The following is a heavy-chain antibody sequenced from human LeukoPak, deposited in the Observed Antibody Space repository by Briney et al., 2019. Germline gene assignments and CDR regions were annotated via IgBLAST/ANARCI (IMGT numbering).Heavy chain of an antibody. Sequence: SVKVSCKASGGNFSSYTISWMRQAPGQGLEWMGRIIPILGIANYAQKFQGRVTITADKSTSTAYMELSSLRSEDTAVYYCARGSWADQAPPGTFFGVVFDYWGQGTLVTVSS. V-gene: IGHV1-69*02. CDR3: ARGSWADQAPPGTFFGVVFDY. CDR1: GGNFSSYT. D-gene: IGHD3-3*01. J-gene: IGHJ4*02. CDR2: IIPILGIA.